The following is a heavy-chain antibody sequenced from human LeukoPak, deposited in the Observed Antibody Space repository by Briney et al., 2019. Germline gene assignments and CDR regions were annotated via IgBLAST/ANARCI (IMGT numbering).Heavy chain of an antibody. CDR1: GFTFSNHG. CDR2: ISTSSSFT. CDR3: AGARPVIMTHY. Sequence: PGGSLRLSCAVSGFTFSNHGIHWVRQAPEKGLEWISFISTSSSFTFYIDRVKGRFTISRDDAKNTLYLQMNSLRAEDTAVYYCAGARPVIMTHYWGQGTLVTVSS. D-gene: IGHD3-3*01. V-gene: IGHV3-48*01. J-gene: IGHJ4*02.